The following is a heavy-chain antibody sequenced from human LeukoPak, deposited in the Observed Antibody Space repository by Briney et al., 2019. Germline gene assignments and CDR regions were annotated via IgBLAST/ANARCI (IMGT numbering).Heavy chain of an antibody. CDR3: AREAGYSHAFDI. Sequence: SETLSLTRTVSGGSISSYYWRWIRQPPGKGLEWIGYIYYSGRTNSNPSLKSQVTISVDTSKNQFSLKLSSVTAADTAVYYCAREAGYSHAFDIWGQGTMVTVSS. V-gene: IGHV4-59*01. D-gene: IGHD2-2*03. J-gene: IGHJ3*02. CDR1: GGSISSYY. CDR2: IYYSGRT.